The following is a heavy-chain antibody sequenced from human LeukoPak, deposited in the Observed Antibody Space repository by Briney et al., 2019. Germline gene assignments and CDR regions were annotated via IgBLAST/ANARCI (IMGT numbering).Heavy chain of an antibody. V-gene: IGHV3-48*03. D-gene: IGHD3-10*01. J-gene: IGHJ4*02. CDR2: ISDSGSTI. Sequence: GGSLRLSCAASGFTFSSYEMNWVRQAPGKGLEWVSYISDSGSTIYYADSVKGRFTISRNNAKNSLYLQMNSLRAEDTAVYYCGRGEYGSGSYHVDYWGQGTLVTVSS. CDR1: GFTFSSYE. CDR3: GRGEYGSGSYHVDY.